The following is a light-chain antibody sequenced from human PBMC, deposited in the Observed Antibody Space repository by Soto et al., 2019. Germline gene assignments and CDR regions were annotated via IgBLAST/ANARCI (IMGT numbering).Light chain of an antibody. CDR3: QYWDDYSWT. Sequence: DIQMTQSPSTLSASVGDRVTITCRASQSITDWLAWYQQKPGKAPKFLIYKASNLEGGVPSRFSGSGSGTEFTTTISSVQPDDVATYYCQYWDDYSWTFGQGTKVEIK. J-gene: IGKJ1*01. V-gene: IGKV1-5*03. CDR2: KAS. CDR1: QSITDW.